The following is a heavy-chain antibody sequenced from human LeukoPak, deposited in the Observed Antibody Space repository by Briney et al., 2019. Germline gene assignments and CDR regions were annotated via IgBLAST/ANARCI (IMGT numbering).Heavy chain of an antibody. J-gene: IGHJ4*02. V-gene: IGHV1-8*02. CDR3: ATGHPQQWLIEGSLDY. CDR2: MNPNSGNT. D-gene: IGHD6-19*01. Sequence: ASVKVSCKASGGTFSSYAISWVRQATGQGLEWMGWMNPNSGNTGYAQKFQGRVTITADTSTDTAYMELSSLRSEDTAVYYCATGHPQQWLIEGSLDYWGQGTLVTVSS. CDR1: GGTFSSYA.